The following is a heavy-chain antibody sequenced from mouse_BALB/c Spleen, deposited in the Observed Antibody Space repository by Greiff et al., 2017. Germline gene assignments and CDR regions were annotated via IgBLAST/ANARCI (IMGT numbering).Heavy chain of an antibody. CDR2: ISYSGST. D-gene: IGHD2-14*01. J-gene: IGHJ1*01. V-gene: IGHV3-2*02. Sequence: EVQLQESGPGLVKPSQSLSLTCTVTGYSITSDYAWNWIRQFPGNKLEWMGYISYSGSTSYNPSLKSRISITRDTSKNQFFLQLNSVTTEDTATYYCARGYDVGWYFDVWGAGTTVTVSS. CDR1: GYSITSDYA. CDR3: ARGYDVGWYFDV.